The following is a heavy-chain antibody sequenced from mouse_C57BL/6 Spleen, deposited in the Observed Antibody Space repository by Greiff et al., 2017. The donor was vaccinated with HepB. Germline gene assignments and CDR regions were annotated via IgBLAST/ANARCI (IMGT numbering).Heavy chain of an antibody. V-gene: IGHV1-85*01. J-gene: IGHJ4*01. D-gene: IGHD1-3*01. CDR2: IYPRGGST. Sequence: VKLQESGPELVKPGASVKLSCKASGYTFTSYDINWVKQRPGQGLEWIGWIYPRGGSTKYNEKFKGKATVTVDTSSSTAYMELHRLTSEDSAVYFCAREEWAEEAYYAMDYWGQGTTGTASS. CDR1: GYTFTSYD. CDR3: AREEWAEEAYYAMDY.